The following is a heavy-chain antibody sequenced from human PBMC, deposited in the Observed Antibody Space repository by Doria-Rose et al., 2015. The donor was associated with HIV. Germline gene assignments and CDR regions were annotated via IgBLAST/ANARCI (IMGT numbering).Heavy chain of an antibody. Sequence: QMPGKGLEWMGIIYPGDSDSRYSPSFQGQVTISADKSISTAHLQWSSLKASDTAMYYCARRGGLNWYFDLWGRGTLVTVSS. CDR2: IYPGDSDS. D-gene: IGHD3-16*01. J-gene: IGHJ2*01. CDR3: ARRGGLNWYFDL. V-gene: IGHV5-51*01.